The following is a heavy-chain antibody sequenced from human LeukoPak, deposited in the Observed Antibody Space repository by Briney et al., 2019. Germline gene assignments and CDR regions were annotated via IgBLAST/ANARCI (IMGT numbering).Heavy chain of an antibody. V-gene: IGHV4-4*02. CDR3: ARDLNYYDSGGYYPRAAFDI. CDR2: IYHSGST. CDR1: GGSISSSSW. Sequence: SETLSLTCAVSGGSISSSSWWSWVRQPPGKGLEWIGEIYHSGSTNYNPSLKSRVTISVDKSKNQFSLKLSSVTAADTAVYYCARDLNYYDSGGYYPRAAFDIWGQGTMVTVSS. J-gene: IGHJ3*02. D-gene: IGHD3-22*01.